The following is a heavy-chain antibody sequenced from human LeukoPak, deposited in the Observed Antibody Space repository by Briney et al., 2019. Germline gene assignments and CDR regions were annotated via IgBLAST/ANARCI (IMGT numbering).Heavy chain of an antibody. CDR3: ASANSARYHYYYFDY. V-gene: IGHV3-64*01. Sequence: GGSLRLSCAASGFIFSGYAMQWVRQTPGEGLEYVSGISSNGGSTNYANSVKGRFTISRDNSKNTLYLQMGSVRVEDTAIYYCASANSARYHYYYFDYWGQGALVTVSS. CDR1: GFIFSGYA. CDR2: ISSNGGST. J-gene: IGHJ4*02. D-gene: IGHD2/OR15-2a*01.